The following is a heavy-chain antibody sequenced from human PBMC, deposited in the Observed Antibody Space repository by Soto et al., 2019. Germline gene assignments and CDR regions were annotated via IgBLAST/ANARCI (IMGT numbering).Heavy chain of an antibody. D-gene: IGHD6-19*01. CDR1: GFTFSSYV. V-gene: IGHV3-23*01. J-gene: IGHJ4*02. CDR3: AKGSSGWYERFDY. CDR2: ISGSGGST. Sequence: EVQLLEFGGGLVQPGGSLRLSCVASGFTFSSYVMSWVRQAPGKGLEWVSSISGSGGSTYYADSVKGRFTISRDNSKNTLYLQMNSLRAEDTAVYYCAKGSSGWYERFDYWGQGTLVTVSS.